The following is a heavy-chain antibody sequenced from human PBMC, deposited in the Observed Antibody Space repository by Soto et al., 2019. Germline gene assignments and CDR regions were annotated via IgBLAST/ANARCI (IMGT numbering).Heavy chain of an antibody. CDR1: GYTFTSYG. D-gene: IGHD6-13*01. CDR2: ISAYNGNT. J-gene: IGHJ5*02. V-gene: IGHV1-18*01. Sequence: QVQLVQSGAEVKKPGASVKVSCKASGYTFTSYGISWVRQAPGQGLEWMGWISAYNGNTNYAQKLQGRVTMTTDTSTSPAYRELRSLRSDDTAVYYCARVVGKIAAAGTGWFDPWGQGTLVTVSS. CDR3: ARVVGKIAAAGTGWFDP.